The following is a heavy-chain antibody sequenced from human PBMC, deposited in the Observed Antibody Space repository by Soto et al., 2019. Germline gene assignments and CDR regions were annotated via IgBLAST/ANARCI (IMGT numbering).Heavy chain of an antibody. Sequence: EVQVVESGGGLVQPGGSLRLSCAASGFTVSSDYMNWVRQAPGKGLEWVSVIYSGGSTYYADSVKGRFTISRDNAKNTLYRQMNSLRAEDKAVYYGARDRGDRTGMIVWGQGTTVTVSS. CDR3: ARDRGDRTGMIV. V-gene: IGHV3-66*01. CDR1: GFTVSSDY. J-gene: IGHJ6*02. D-gene: IGHD3-10*01. CDR2: IYSGGST.